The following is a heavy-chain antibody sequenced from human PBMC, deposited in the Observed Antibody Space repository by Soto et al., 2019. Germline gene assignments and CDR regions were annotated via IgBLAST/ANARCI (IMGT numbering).Heavy chain of an antibody. Sequence: QLQVQESGPGLVRPSGTLSLTCAVSGGFTSTNNWWSWVRQPPGKGLEWFGDAYHSGSTEYNPSLKSRVSISVDKCKNQLSLKLTSAPAAHTAVYYCARSPPSSYYGGGGTFDYWGQGTLVTVSS. CDR3: ARSPPSSYYGGGGTFDY. D-gene: IGHD3-10*01. CDR2: AYHSGST. J-gene: IGHJ4*02. V-gene: IGHV4-4*02. CDR1: GGFTSTNNW.